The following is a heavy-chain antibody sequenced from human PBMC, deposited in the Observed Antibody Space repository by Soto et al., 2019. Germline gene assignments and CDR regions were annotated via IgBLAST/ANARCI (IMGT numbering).Heavy chain of an antibody. CDR2: INHTGGT. Sequence: SATLAPTCAGYGPSANGYYRNWIVQPLAKRLEWIAEINHTGGTHYNPSLNIRVTMSVDTSKNPSSLSLSSVTASDTAIYYCATRITVFGLLIPPFDPWGQGTKVTVSS. J-gene: IGHJ5*02. CDR3: ATRITVFGLLIPPFDP. CDR1: GPSANGYY. V-gene: IGHV4-34*01. D-gene: IGHD3-3*01.